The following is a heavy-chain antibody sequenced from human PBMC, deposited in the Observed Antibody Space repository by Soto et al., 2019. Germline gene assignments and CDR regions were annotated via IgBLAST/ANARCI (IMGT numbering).Heavy chain of an antibody. J-gene: IGHJ4*02. CDR1: GGTFSSYA. D-gene: IGHD3-22*01. CDR3: ARGGGSSGTGGRPFDY. Sequence: QVQLVQSGAEVKKPGSSVKVSCKASGGTFSSYAISWVRQAPGQGLEWMGGIIPIFGTANYAQKFQGRVTITXXEXTXXAYMELSSLRSEDTAVYYCARGGGSSGTGGRPFDYWGQGTLVTVSS. CDR2: IIPIFGTA. V-gene: IGHV1-69*05.